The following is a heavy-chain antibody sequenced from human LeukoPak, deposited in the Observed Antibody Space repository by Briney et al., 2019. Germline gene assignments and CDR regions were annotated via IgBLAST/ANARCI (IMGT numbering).Heavy chain of an antibody. J-gene: IGHJ4*02. V-gene: IGHV3-23*01. D-gene: IGHD6-19*01. CDR2: VDYSGDSP. Sequence: GGSLRLSCTGSGFVLSSYEMTWFRQAPGKGLEWVSSVDYSGDSPHYADSVKGRFTISRDNTKNILYLQLSSLRVEDTAVYYCTRNSGWYGITWGQGTLVSVSS. CDR1: GFVLSSYE. CDR3: TRNSGWYGIT.